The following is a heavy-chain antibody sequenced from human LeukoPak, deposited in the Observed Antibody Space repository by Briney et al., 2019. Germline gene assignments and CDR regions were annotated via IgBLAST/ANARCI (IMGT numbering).Heavy chain of an antibody. CDR2: TYYKCKWYH. Sequence: SQTLSLTCAISGDWVSVNSDVCNWIRQSPSRGLECRGRTYYKCKWYHDYAVSLKSRITISPDTSENQFSLQLNSLTPEGTALYYCARDADWGYDAFDIWGQGTMVTVSS. J-gene: IGHJ3*02. CDR3: ARDADWGYDAFDI. V-gene: IGHV6-1*01. D-gene: IGHD7-27*01. CDR1: GDWVSVNSDV.